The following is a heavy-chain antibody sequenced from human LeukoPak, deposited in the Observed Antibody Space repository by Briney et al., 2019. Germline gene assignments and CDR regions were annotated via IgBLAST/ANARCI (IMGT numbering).Heavy chain of an antibody. CDR1: GYSISSGYY. J-gene: IGHJ6*03. CDR3: ARAGAAAGTKYYYYYYMGV. CDR2: IYHSGST. Sequence: SETLSLTCTVSGYSISSGYYWGWIRQPPGKGLEWIGSIYHSGSTYYNPSLKSRVTISVDTSKNQFSLKLSSVTAADTAVYYCARAGAAAGTKYYYYYYMGVWGKGTTVTVSS. V-gene: IGHV4-38-2*02. D-gene: IGHD6-13*01.